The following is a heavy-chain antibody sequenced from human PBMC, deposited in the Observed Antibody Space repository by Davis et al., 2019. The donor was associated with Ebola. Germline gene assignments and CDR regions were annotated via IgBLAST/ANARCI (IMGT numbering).Heavy chain of an antibody. CDR3: ARVGLLWFGELLYYYYGMDV. D-gene: IGHD3-10*01. V-gene: IGHV4-39*01. CDR1: GGSIGTSNYY. CDR2: VSYSGST. J-gene: IGHJ6*04. Sequence: MPSETLSLTCTVSGGSIGTSNYYWGWIRQPPGKGLEWIGSVSYSGSTYYSPSLKSRVTISVDTSKNQFSLKLSSVTAADTAVYYCARVGLLWFGELLYYYYGMDVWGKGTTVTVSS.